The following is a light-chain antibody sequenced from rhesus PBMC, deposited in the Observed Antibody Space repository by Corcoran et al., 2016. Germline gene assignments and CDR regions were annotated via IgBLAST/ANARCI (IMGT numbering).Light chain of an antibody. Sequence: DIQMTQSPSSLSASVGDRVTITCRASQGMNNYLSWYQQKPGKAPKPRIFHAYSLETGVPSRFSGSRSGTDYTLTISSLQPEDVATYYCQQYNNSPLTFGGGTKVEI. J-gene: IGKJ4*01. V-gene: IGKV1-66*01. CDR3: QQYNNSPLT. CDR1: QGMNNY. CDR2: HAY.